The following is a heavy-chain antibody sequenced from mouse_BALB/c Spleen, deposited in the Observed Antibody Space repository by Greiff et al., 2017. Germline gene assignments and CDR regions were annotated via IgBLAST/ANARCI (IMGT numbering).Heavy chain of an antibody. CDR1: GYTFTDYN. Sequence: EVKLQESGPELVKPGASVKIPCKASGYTFTDYNMDWVKQSHGKSLEWIGDINPNNGGTIYNQKFKGKATLTVDKSSSTAYIELRSLTSEDTAVYYCARRQLWDGGFAYWGQGTLVTVSA. CDR3: ARRQLWDGGFAY. J-gene: IGHJ3*01. D-gene: IGHD4-1*01. CDR2: INPNNGGT. V-gene: IGHV1-18*01.